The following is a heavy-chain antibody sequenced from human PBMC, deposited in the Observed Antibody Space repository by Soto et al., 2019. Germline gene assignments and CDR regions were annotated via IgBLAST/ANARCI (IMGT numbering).Heavy chain of an antibody. CDR2: ISAYNGNT. CDR3: ARASMYYYGSGSFPTH. D-gene: IGHD3-10*01. V-gene: IGHV1-18*01. J-gene: IGHJ4*02. Sequence: ASVKVSCKASGYTFTSYGISWVRQAPGQGLEWMGWISAYNGNTNYAQKLQGRVTMTTDTSTSTAYMELRSLRSDDTAVYYCARASMYYYGSGSFPTHWGQGTLVTVSS. CDR1: GYTFTSYG.